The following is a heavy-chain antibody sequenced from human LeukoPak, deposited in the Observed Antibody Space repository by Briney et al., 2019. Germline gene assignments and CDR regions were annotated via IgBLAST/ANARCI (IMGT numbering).Heavy chain of an antibody. CDR2: IYHSGST. CDR1: GYSISSGYY. J-gene: IGHJ5*02. D-gene: IGHD4-17*01. CDR3: ARAGDYVESILNWFDP. Sequence: PSETLSLTCAVSGYSISSGYYWGWIRQPPGKGLEWIGSIYHSGSTYYNPSLKSRVTISVDTSKNQFSLKLSSVTAADTTVCYCARAGDYVESILNWFDPCGQGTLVTVSS. V-gene: IGHV4-38-2*01.